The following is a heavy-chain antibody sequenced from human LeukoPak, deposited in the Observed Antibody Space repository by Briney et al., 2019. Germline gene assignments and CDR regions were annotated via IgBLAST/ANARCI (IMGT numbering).Heavy chain of an antibody. Sequence: GGSLRLSCAASGFTFSSYSMNWVRQAPGKGLEWVSYISSSSSTIYYADSVKGRFTISRDNAKNSLYLQMNSLRAEDTAVYYCARDLSGYFDYWGRGTLVTVSS. J-gene: IGHJ4*02. V-gene: IGHV3-48*01. CDR2: ISSSSSTI. D-gene: IGHD3-10*01. CDR1: GFTFSSYS. CDR3: ARDLSGYFDY.